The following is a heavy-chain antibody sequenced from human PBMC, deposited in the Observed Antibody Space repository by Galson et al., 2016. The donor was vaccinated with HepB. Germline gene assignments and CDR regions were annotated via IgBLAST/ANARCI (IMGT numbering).Heavy chain of an antibody. CDR3: VHRVPPGLIDY. Sequence: PALVTPTQTLTLTCTFSEFSRTNGVGVGWIRQPPGKALEWLALISWDDQKRYRTSLESRLTITQDTSKNQVVLRMTNMDPVDTATYYCVHRVPPGLIDYWGQGILVTVSS. J-gene: IGHJ4*02. CDR2: ISWDDQK. CDR1: EFSRTNGVG. D-gene: IGHD2-2*01. V-gene: IGHV2-5*02.